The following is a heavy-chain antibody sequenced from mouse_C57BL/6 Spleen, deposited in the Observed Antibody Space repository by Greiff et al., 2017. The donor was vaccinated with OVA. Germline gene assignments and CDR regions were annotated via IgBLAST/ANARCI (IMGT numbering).Heavy chain of an antibody. Sequence: QVQLQQSGAELVMPGASVKLSCKASGYTFTSYWMHWVKQRPGQGLEWIGEIDPSDSYTNYNQKFKGKSTLTVDKSSSTAYMQLSSLTSEDSAVYYCARSYGNEDAMDYWGQGTSVTVSS. CDR1: GYTFTSYW. D-gene: IGHD2-1*01. CDR3: ARSYGNEDAMDY. V-gene: IGHV1-69*01. J-gene: IGHJ4*01. CDR2: IDPSDSYT.